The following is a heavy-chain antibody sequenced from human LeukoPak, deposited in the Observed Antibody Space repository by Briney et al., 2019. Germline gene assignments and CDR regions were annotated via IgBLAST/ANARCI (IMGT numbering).Heavy chain of an antibody. V-gene: IGHV3-21*06. D-gene: IGHD4-17*01. CDR3: ARDRLYGDYDSNFDF. J-gene: IGHJ4*02. Sequence: GGSLRLSCAASGFILSSYAINWVRQAPGKGLEGVSSISGNGQYIFYRDSLKGRFTISRDNAKNSVYLQMDNLRVGDTALYYCARDRLYGDYDSNFDFWGQGTLVAVSS. CDR2: ISGNGQYI. CDR1: GFILSSYA.